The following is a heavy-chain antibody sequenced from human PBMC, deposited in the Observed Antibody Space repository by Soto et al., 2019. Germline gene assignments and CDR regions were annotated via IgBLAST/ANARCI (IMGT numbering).Heavy chain of an antibody. V-gene: IGHV1-18*01. CDR1: GFTFTHYG. Sequence: QVQLVQSGAEVKQPGASVKVSCKASGFTFTHYGFSWVRQAPGQGLELMGWISAYNGNTYYAQKLQDRVTLTTDTDTSTVDTDLRILRTGDTATYYCARTPPPSVYCDSTSCQNWSDQWGQGTLVNVSS. CDR3: ARTPPPSVYCDSTSCQNWSDQ. J-gene: IGHJ5*02. D-gene: IGHD2-2*01. CDR2: ISAYNGNT.